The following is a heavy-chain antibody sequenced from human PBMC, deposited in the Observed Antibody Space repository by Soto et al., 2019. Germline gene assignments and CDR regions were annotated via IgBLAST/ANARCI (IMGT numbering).Heavy chain of an antibody. J-gene: IGHJ3*02. CDR3: AREPYDSSGLDAFDI. Sequence: VGSLRLSCAASGFTFSSYSMNWVRQAPGKGLEWVSSISSSSSYIYYADSVKGRFTISRDNAKNSLYLQMNSLRAEDTAVYYCAREPYDSSGLDAFDIWGQGTMVTVSS. CDR1: GFTFSSYS. D-gene: IGHD3-22*01. V-gene: IGHV3-21*01. CDR2: ISSSSSYI.